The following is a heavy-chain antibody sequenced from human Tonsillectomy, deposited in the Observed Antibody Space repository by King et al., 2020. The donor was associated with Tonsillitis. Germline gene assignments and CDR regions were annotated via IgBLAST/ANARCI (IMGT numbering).Heavy chain of an antibody. V-gene: IGHV3-66*01. Sequence: VQLVESGGDLVQPGGSLRLSCAASGLTVTSHYMNWVRLAPGKGLEWVSLIIGSGVTSYAASVKGRFSISRDISKITLYLQSNSLRAEDTAVYYCAGDPRYCHSQYYGLDVGGQGTTVSVSS. J-gene: IGHJ6*02. CDR2: IIGSGVT. CDR1: GLTVTSHY. CDR3: AGDPRYCHSQYYGLDV. D-gene: IGHD2-15*01.